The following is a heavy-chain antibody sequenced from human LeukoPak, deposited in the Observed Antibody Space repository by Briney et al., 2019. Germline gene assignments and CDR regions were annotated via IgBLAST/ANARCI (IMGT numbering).Heavy chain of an antibody. CDR1: GNSISSGDNY. D-gene: IGHD3-10*01. CDR3: ARVPYGSGSYLFHWFDP. J-gene: IGHJ5*02. Sequence: PSQTLSLTCTVSGNSISSGDNYWSWIRQPAGKGLEWIGRIYTSGSTNYNPSLKSRVTISVDTSKNQFSLKLNSVTAADTAVYYCARVPYGSGSYLFHWFDPWGQGTLVTVSS. V-gene: IGHV4-61*02. CDR2: IYTSGST.